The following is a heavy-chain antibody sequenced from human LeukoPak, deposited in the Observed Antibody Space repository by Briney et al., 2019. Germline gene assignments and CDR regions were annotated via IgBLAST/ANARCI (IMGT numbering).Heavy chain of an antibody. CDR3: ARDRLSNPWELSRYFDY. CDR1: GGSFSGYY. J-gene: IGHJ4*02. V-gene: IGHV4-34*01. D-gene: IGHD1-26*01. Sequence: SETLSLTCAVYGGSFSGYYWSWIRQPPGKGLEWIGEINHSGSTNYNPSLKSRVTISVDTSKNQFSLKLSSVTAADTAVYYCARDRLSNPWELSRYFDYWGQGTLVTVSS. CDR2: INHSGST.